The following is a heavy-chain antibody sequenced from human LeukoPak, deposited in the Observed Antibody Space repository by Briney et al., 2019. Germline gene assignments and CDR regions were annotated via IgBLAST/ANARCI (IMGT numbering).Heavy chain of an antibody. V-gene: IGHV1-2*02. J-gene: IGHJ4*02. CDR3: ARDRSTTVTAFDY. Sequence: ASVKVSCKASGYTFTGYYMHWVRQAPGQGLEWMGWINPNSGGTSYAQKFQGRVTMTRDTSISTAYMELSRLRSDDTAVYYCARDRSTTVTAFDYWGQGTLVTVSS. CDR2: INPNSGGT. D-gene: IGHD4-17*01. CDR1: GYTFTGYY.